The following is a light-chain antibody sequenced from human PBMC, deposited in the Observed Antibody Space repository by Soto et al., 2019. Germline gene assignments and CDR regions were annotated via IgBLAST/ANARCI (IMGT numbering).Light chain of an antibody. J-gene: IGKJ1*01. CDR1: QSIGNW. CDR3: QHYDTYSRT. Sequence: DIQMTQSPSTLSASVGDRVTITCRASQSIGNWLAWYQQKPGKAPKLLMSDASSLERGVPSRFSGSGSGTEFTLTISSLQPDDFATYYCQHYDTYSRTFGQGTNVEIK. V-gene: IGKV1-5*01. CDR2: DAS.